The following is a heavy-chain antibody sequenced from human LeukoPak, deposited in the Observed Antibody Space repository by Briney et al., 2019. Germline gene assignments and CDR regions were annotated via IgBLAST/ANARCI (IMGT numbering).Heavy chain of an antibody. J-gene: IGHJ4*02. CDR3: AKDHGYTYGPYYFDY. CDR1: GFTFSSYG. D-gene: IGHD5-18*01. CDR2: IRYDGSNK. Sequence: PGGSLRLSCAASGFTFSSYGMHWVRQAPGKGLEWVAFIRYDGSNKHYADSVKGRFTISRENSNNTLYLRMNSLRVEDTAVYYCAKDHGYTYGPYYFDYWGQGMLVTVSS. V-gene: IGHV3-30*02.